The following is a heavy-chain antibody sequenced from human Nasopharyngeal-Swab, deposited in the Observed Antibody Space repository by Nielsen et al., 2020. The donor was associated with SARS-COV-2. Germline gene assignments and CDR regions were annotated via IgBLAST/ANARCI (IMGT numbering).Heavy chain of an antibody. V-gene: IGHV3-23*01. CDR1: GFTFSSYA. CDR2: ISGSDGSA. D-gene: IGHD1-14*01. Sequence: GGSLRLSCAASGFTFSSYAMSWVRQAPGKGLGWVSTISGSDGSAYYADSVKGRFTISRDNSRHTLCLQMNSLRAEDTAVYYCARIRTGAYFDYWGQGTLVTVSS. CDR3: ARIRTGAYFDY. J-gene: IGHJ4*02.